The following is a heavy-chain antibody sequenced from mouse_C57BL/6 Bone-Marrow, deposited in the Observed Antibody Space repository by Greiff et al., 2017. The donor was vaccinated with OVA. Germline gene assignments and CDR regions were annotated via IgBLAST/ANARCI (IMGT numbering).Heavy chain of an antibody. CDR2: IDPSDSYT. D-gene: IGHD1-1*01. CDR1: GYTFTSYW. V-gene: IGHV1-59*01. CDR3: AGDYYGSSYGYYAMDY. Sequence: VQLQQSGAELVRPGTSVKLSCKASGYTFTSYWMHWVKQRPGQGLEWIGVIDPSDSYTNYNQKFKGKATLTVDTSSSTAYMQLSSLTSEDSAVYYCAGDYYGSSYGYYAMDYWGQGTSVTVSS. J-gene: IGHJ4*01.